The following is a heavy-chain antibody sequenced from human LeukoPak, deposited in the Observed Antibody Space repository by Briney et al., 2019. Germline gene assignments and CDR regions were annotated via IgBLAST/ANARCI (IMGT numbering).Heavy chain of an antibody. J-gene: IGHJ6*02. CDR3: ARDQARITMIVVVRPGYYYYGMDV. CDR2: ISYDGSNK. D-gene: IGHD3-22*01. V-gene: IGHV3-30-3*01. Sequence: GGSLRLSCAASGFTFSSYAMHWVRQAPGKGLEWVAVISYDGSNKYYADSVKGRFTISRDNSKNTLYLRMNSLRAEDTAVYYCARDQARITMIVVVRPGYYYYGMDVWGQGTTVTVSS. CDR1: GFTFSSYA.